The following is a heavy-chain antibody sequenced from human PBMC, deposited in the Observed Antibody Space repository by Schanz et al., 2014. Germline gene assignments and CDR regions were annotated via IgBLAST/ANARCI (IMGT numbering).Heavy chain of an antibody. CDR3: ASPSGYSDYGTYFDF. J-gene: IGHJ4*02. Sequence: QVQLVESGGGLVKPGGSLRLSCAASGFTFRDYYMSWIRQAPGKGLEWVSDISSGSSYANYADSAKGRFTISRDNSRNTLYLQMNSLRTEDTAVYYCASPSGYSDYGTYFDFWGQGTLVTVSS. CDR1: GFTFRDYY. CDR2: ISSGSSYA. D-gene: IGHD5-12*01. V-gene: IGHV3-11*06.